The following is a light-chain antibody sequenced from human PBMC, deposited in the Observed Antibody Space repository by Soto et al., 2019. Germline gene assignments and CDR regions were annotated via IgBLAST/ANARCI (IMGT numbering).Light chain of an antibody. CDR2: AAS. V-gene: IGKV1-39*01. Sequence: DIQMTQSPSSLSASVGDRVTITCRASKSISTYLNWYQQKPGKAPKLLIYAASSLQSGVPSKFSGSGSGTDFTLTISSRQPEDFATDYCQQSYHTPLTFGGGTKVEIK. CDR3: QQSYHTPLT. CDR1: KSISTY. J-gene: IGKJ4*01.